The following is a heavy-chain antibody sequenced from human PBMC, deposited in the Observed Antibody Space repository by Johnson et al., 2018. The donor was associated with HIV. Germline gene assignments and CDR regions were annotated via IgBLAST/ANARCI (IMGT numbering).Heavy chain of an antibody. J-gene: IGHJ3*02. CDR2: ISYDGNNK. D-gene: IGHD5-18*01. V-gene: IGHV3-30-3*01. CDR1: GFTFSSFA. CDR3: ARDREDPSDSYGAFDI. Sequence: QVQLVESGGGVVQPGRSLRLSCAASGFTFSSFAMHWVRQTPGKGLEWVAVISYDGNNKYYADSVKGRFTISRDNSKNTLYLQMNSLRAEDTAVYYCARDREDPSDSYGAFDIWGQGTMVTVSS.